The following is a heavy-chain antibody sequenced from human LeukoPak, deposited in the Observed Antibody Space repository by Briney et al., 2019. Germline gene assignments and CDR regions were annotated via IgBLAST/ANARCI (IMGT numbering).Heavy chain of an antibody. D-gene: IGHD3-22*01. V-gene: IGHV3-23*01. Sequence: GGSLRLSCAASGFTFSSYAMSWVRQAPGKGLEWVSAISGSGGGTYYADSVKGRFTVSRDNSKNTMSLQMNSLRAEDTAVYYCAREVYDTSGYYLDSWGQGTLVTVSA. CDR2: ISGSGGGT. CDR3: AREVYDTSGYYLDS. J-gene: IGHJ4*02. CDR1: GFTFSSYA.